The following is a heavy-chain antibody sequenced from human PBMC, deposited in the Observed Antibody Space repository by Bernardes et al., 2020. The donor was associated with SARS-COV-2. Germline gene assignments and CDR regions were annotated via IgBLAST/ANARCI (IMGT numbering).Heavy chain of an antibody. J-gene: IGHJ4*02. V-gene: IGHV5-10-1*01. D-gene: IGHD2-15*01. CDR3: ARHRVYCSGGSCYSLFDY. CDR2: IDPSDSYT. Sequence: GASLKNSCKGSGYIFTRYWISWVRPMLGKGLEWMGRIDPSDSYTNYSPSFQGHVTISADKSISTAYLQWSSLKASDTAMYYCARHRVYCSGGSCYSLFDYWGQGTLVTVSS. CDR1: GYIFTRYW.